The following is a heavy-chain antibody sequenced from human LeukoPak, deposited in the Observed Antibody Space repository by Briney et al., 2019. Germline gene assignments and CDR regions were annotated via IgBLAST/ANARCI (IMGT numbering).Heavy chain of an antibody. Sequence: PGGSLRLSCAASGFTFSSYAMSWVRQAPGKGLEWVSAISGSGGSTYYADSVKGRFTISRDNSKNTLYLQMNSLRAEDTAVYYCARDGSGSSWYHYFDYWGQGTLVTVSS. J-gene: IGHJ4*02. CDR2: ISGSGGST. D-gene: IGHD6-13*01. CDR3: ARDGSGSSWYHYFDY. CDR1: GFTFSSYA. V-gene: IGHV3-23*01.